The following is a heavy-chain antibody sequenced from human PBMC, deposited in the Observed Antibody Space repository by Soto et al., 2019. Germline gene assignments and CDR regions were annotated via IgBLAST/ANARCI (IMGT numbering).Heavy chain of an antibody. J-gene: IGHJ4*02. Sequence: WVRQAPGKGLEWVGSIYYSGSTFYNSSLKSRVTISVDTSKNQFSLKLSSVTAADTAVYYCAKHRYSNYPSFDYWGQGTLVTVS. CDR2: IYYSGST. V-gene: IGHV4-39*01. D-gene: IGHD4-4*01. CDR3: AKHRYSNYPSFDY.